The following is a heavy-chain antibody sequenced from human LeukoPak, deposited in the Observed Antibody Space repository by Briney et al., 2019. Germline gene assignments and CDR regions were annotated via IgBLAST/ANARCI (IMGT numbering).Heavy chain of an antibody. D-gene: IGHD6-13*01. CDR2: INPNSGGT. V-gene: IGHV1-2*04. Sequence: ASVKVSCKASGYTFTGYYMHWVRQAPGQGLEWMGWINPNSGGTNYVQKFQGWVTMTRDTSISTAYMELSRLRSDDTAVYYCAREGSGSSSWYHYWGQGTLVTVSS. J-gene: IGHJ4*02. CDR3: AREGSGSSSWYHY. CDR1: GYTFTGYY.